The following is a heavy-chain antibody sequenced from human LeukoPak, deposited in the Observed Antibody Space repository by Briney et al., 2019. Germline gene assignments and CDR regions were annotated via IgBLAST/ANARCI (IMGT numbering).Heavy chain of an antibody. CDR3: AKGRYCSGGSCYHFDY. CDR2: ISGSGCST. D-gene: IGHD2-15*01. Sequence: PGGSLRFSCAASGFTFSSYAMTWVRQAPGKGLEWVSAISGSGCSTYYADSVRGRFTISRDNSKNTLYLQMNSLRAEDTAVYYCAKGRYCSGGSCYHFDYWGQGTLVTVSS. V-gene: IGHV3-23*01. CDR1: GFTFSSYA. J-gene: IGHJ4*02.